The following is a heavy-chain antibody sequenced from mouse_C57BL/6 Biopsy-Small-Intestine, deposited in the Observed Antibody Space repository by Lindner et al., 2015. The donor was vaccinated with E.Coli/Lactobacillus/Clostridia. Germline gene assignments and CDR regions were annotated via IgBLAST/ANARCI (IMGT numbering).Heavy chain of an antibody. CDR2: INPKSGDT. V-gene: IGHV1-84*02. CDR3: ARGPSTGAFDY. D-gene: IGHD4-1*02. Sequence: SVKVSCKASGYSFTDYYIHWMRQAPGQGPEWMGWINPKSGDTRYAQKLQGRVTMTRDTSISTVYMELIRLASDDTAVFYCARGPSTGAFDYWGQGSLVTVSS. CDR1: GYSFTDYY. J-gene: IGHJ4*01.